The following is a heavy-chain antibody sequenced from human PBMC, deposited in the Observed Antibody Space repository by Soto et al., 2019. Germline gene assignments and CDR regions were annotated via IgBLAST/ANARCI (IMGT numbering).Heavy chain of an antibody. V-gene: IGHV4-59*01. CDR1: GGSISSYY. D-gene: IGHD3-3*01. CDR2: IYYSGST. CDR3: ARGPFGVVDY. Sequence: QVQLQESGPGLVKPSETLSLTCTVSGGSISSYYWSWIRQPPGKGLEWIGYIYYSGSTNYNPSLKSRLTISVDTSKNQFSLKLSSVTAADTAVYYCARGPFGVVDYWGQGTLVTVSS. J-gene: IGHJ4*02.